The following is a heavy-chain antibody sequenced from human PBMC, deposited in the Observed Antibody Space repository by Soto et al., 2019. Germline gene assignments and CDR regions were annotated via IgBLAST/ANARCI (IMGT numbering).Heavy chain of an antibody. Sequence: PSETLSLTCTVSGGSISSGDYYWSWIRQPPGKGLEWIGYIYYSGSTYYNPSLKSRVTISVDTSKNQFSLKLSSVTAADTAVYYCAGSHINDDFWSGGYFDYWGQGTLLTVSS. D-gene: IGHD3-3*01. CDR3: AGSHINDDFWSGGYFDY. V-gene: IGHV4-30-4*01. J-gene: IGHJ4*02. CDR1: GGSISSGDYY. CDR2: IYYSGST.